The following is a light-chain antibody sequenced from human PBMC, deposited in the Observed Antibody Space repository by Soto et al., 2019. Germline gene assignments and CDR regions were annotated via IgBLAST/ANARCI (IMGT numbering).Light chain of an antibody. CDR1: QSVSSN. Sequence: EIVMTQSPATLSGSPGERATLSCRASQSVSSNLAWYQQRPGQPPRLLIYAASARATGIPARFSGSGSGTEFTLTISSLQSEDFAVYYCRQYNKWPPWTFGQGTKVEIK. V-gene: IGKV3-15*01. J-gene: IGKJ1*01. CDR2: AAS. CDR3: RQYNKWPPWT.